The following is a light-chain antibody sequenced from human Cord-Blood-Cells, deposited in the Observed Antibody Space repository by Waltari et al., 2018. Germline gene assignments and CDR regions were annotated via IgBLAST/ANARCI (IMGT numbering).Light chain of an antibody. CDR2: DAS. V-gene: IGKV1-5*01. J-gene: IGKJ1*01. CDR3: QQYNSYSRT. Sequence: DIKMTQSPSTLSASAGDRLTITCRASQSISSWLAWYPQKPGKAPKLLIYDASSLESGVPSSFSGSGSGTEFTLTISSLQPDDFATYYCQQYNSYSRTFGQGTQVEIK. CDR1: QSISSW.